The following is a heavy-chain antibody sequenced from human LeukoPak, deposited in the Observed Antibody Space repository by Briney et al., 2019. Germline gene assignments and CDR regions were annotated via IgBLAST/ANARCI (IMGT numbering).Heavy chain of an antibody. CDR3: ATSLYGTFAEYFQH. V-gene: IGHV1-69*13. CDR2: IIPIFGTA. D-gene: IGHD1-26*01. CDR1: GGTFSSYA. J-gene: IGHJ1*01. Sequence: VASVKVSCKASGGTFSSYAISWVRQAPGQGLEWMGGIIPIFGTANYAQKFQGRVTITADESTSTAYMELSSLRSEDTAMYYCATSLYGTFAEYFQHWGQGTLVTVSS.